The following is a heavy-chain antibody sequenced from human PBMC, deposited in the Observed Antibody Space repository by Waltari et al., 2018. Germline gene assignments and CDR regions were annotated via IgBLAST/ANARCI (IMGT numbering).Heavy chain of an antibody. J-gene: IGHJ4*02. Sequence: QVQLVQSGAEVKKPGASVKVSCKASGYTFTGYYMQWVRQAPGQGLEWMGWINPNSGGTNYAQKFQGRFTMTRDTSISTAYMELSRLRSDDTAVYYCARVVRWNNNPRQNYFDYWGQGTLVTVSS. CDR1: GYTFTGYY. V-gene: IGHV1-2*02. CDR2: INPNSGGT. D-gene: IGHD1-1*01. CDR3: ARVVRWNNNPRQNYFDY.